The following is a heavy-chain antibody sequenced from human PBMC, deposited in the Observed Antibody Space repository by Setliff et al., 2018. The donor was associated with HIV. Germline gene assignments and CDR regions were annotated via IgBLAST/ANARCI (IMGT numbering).Heavy chain of an antibody. CDR2: INPDSRGT. CDR3: ARGVKGIATTGKYYFDY. CDR1: GYAFSGYS. J-gene: IGHJ4*02. V-gene: IGHV1-2*06. Sequence: ASVMVSCKTSGYAFSGYSIHWVRQAPGQGLEWVGRINPDSRGTNYAQAFQGRVTMTRDTSANTAYMELSRLRSDDTAVFYCARGVKGIATTGKYYFDYWGQGTLVTVSS. D-gene: IGHD6-13*01.